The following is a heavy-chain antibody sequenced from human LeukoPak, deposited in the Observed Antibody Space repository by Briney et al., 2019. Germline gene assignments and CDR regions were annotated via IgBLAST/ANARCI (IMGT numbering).Heavy chain of an antibody. CDR1: GFTFSSYG. V-gene: IGHV3-30*19. J-gene: IGHJ4*02. CDR3: ARVFLERLTSGYFDN. CDR2: ISYDGRQK. D-gene: IGHD3-3*01. Sequence: AGGSLRLSCAASGFTFSSYGMHWVRQAPGKGLEWVAVISYDGRQKYYGDSVKGRFTISRDNPKNTLYLQMNSLRDDDTAVYYCARVFLERLTSGYFDNWGQGTLVTVSP.